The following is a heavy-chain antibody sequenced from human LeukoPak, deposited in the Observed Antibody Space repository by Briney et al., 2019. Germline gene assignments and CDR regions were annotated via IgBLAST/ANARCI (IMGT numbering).Heavy chain of an antibody. J-gene: IGHJ6*03. D-gene: IGHD3-10*01. CDR1: GYTFTRYG. Sequence: ASVRVSCKASGYTFTRYGISWVRQAPGQGLEGMGWISAYNGNTNYSQKLQGRVTMTTDTSTSTAYMELRSLRSDDTALYYCARRITMVRGVIIKRVYYYYMDVWGKGTTVTGSS. CDR3: ARRITMVRGVIIKRVYYYYMDV. CDR2: ISAYNGNT. V-gene: IGHV1-18*01.